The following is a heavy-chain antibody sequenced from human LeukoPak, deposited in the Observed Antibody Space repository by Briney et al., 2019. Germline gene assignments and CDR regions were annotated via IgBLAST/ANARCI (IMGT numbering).Heavy chain of an antibody. V-gene: IGHV3-30*01. J-gene: IGHJ4*02. D-gene: IGHD2-2*02. CDR3: ARGSILGYCSSSGCYRGGYLDY. CDR2: ISYDGSNK. CDR1: GFTFSSYA. Sequence: GGSLRLSCAASGFTFSSYAMHWVRQAPSKGLEWVAVISYDGSNKYYADSVKGRFTISRDNSKNTLYLQMNSLRVEDTAVYYCARGSILGYCSSSGCYRGGYLDYWGQGTLVTVSS.